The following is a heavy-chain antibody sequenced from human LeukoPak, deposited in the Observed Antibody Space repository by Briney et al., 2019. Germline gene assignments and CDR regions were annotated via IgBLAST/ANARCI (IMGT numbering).Heavy chain of an antibody. CDR2: TYYRSNWFN. V-gene: IGHV6-1*01. J-gene: IGHJ5*02. D-gene: IGHD4-17*01. CDR3: AKNYGDSNWFDP. Sequence: SQTLSLTCAISGDSVSSNSAAWNWIRQSPSRGLEWLGRTYYRSNWFNDFALSVKSRITVNPDTSKNQFSLQLNSVTPEDTAVYYCAKNYGDSNWFDPWGQGTLVTVSS. CDR1: GDSVSSNSAA.